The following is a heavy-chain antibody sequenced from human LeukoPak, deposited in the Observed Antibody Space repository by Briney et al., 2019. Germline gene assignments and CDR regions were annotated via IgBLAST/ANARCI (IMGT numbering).Heavy chain of an antibody. Sequence: SETLSLTCTVSGGSISSYYWTWIRQPPGKGLEWIGYIYYSGSTNYNYNPSLKSRVTISLDTSNNQFSLKLSSVTAADAAMYYCARHGGGYSFDCWGQGTLVTVSS. J-gene: IGHJ4*02. CDR3: ARHGGGYSFDC. V-gene: IGHV4-59*08. CDR1: GGSISSYY. CDR2: IYYSGSTNY. D-gene: IGHD5-24*01.